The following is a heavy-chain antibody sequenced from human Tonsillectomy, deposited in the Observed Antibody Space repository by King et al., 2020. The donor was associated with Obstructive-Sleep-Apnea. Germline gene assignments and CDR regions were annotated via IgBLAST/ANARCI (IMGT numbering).Heavy chain of an antibody. CDR2: SRDKTNSYTT. V-gene: IGHV3-72*01. CDR1: GFTFSDHY. J-gene: IGHJ6*02. CDR3: ARGGRYCSGGSCYHYYYGMDV. Sequence: VQLVESGGGLVQPGGSLRLSCAASGFTFSDHYMDWVRQAPGKGLEWVGRSRDKTNSYTTEYAASVKGRFTISRDDSKNSLYLQMNSLKTEDTAVYFCARGGRYCSGGSCYHYYYGMDVWGQGTTVTVSS. D-gene: IGHD2-15*01.